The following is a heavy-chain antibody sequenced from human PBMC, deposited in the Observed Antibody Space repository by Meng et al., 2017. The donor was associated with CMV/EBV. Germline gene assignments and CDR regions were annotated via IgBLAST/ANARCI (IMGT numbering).Heavy chain of an antibody. Sequence: GESLKISCAASGFTFSNAWMSWVRQAPGKGLEWVGRIKSKTDGGTTDCAAPVKGRFTISRDDSKNTLYLQMNSLKTKDTAVYYCTTGGPYGDYSFDPWGQGTLVTVSS. CDR3: TTGGPYGDYSFDP. D-gene: IGHD4-17*01. J-gene: IGHJ5*02. CDR1: GFTFSNAW. V-gene: IGHV3-15*01. CDR2: IKSKTDGGTT.